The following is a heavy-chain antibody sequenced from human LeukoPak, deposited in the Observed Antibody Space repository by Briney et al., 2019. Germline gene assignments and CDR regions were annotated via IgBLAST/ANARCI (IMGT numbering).Heavy chain of an antibody. CDR3: ARHAYYDFWSGYLGTSYYYYYMDV. CDR2: IYYSGST. J-gene: IGHJ6*03. CDR1: GGSISSSSYY. V-gene: IGHV4-39*01. Sequence: SETLSLTCTVSGGSISSSSYYWGWLRQPPGKGLEWIGSIYYSGSTYYNPSLKSRVTISVDTSKNQFSLKLSSVTAADTAVYYCARHAYYDFWSGYLGTSYYYYYMDVWGKGTTVTVSS. D-gene: IGHD3-3*01.